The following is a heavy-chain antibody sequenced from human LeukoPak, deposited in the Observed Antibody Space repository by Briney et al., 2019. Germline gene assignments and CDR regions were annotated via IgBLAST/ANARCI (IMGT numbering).Heavy chain of an antibody. V-gene: IGHV4-59*01. Sequence: SETLSLTCSVSGGSISGYYWSWIRQPPGKALEWIGYMYDSGSPRYNPSLKGRVTISLDTSKKQFSLKLSSVTAADTAVYYCARARSGWEGGCFDHWGQGNLVTVSS. CDR1: GGSISGYY. CDR2: MYDSGSP. D-gene: IGHD6-19*01. J-gene: IGHJ4*02. CDR3: ARARSGWEGGCFDH.